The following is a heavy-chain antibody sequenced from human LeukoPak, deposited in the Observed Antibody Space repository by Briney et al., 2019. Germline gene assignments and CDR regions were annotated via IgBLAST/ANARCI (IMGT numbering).Heavy chain of an antibody. Sequence: SQTLSLTCTVSGGSISSGGYYWSWIRQHPGKGLEWIGYIYYSGSTYYNPSLKSRVTISVDTSKNQFSLKLSSVTAADTAVYYCARGGGRRYYYYGMDVWGKGTTVTVPS. V-gene: IGHV4-31*03. J-gene: IGHJ6*04. CDR1: GGSISSGGYY. D-gene: IGHD1-26*01. CDR3: ARGGGRRYYYYGMDV. CDR2: IYYSGST.